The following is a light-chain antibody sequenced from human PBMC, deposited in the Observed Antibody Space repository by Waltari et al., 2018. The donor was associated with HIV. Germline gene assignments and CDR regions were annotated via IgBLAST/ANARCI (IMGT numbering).Light chain of an antibody. CDR1: QSVSAD. Sequence: EIVLTQSPATLSASPGDRVILSCRASQSVSADVAWYKQKIGQAPRLLAFGGSTRATVIPVRFGASGSGRVFSLTIDSLQAEDFAVYYCQQYHSWPWTFGQGTKVEVK. CDR3: QQYHSWPWT. CDR2: GGS. V-gene: IGKV3-15*01. J-gene: IGKJ1*01.